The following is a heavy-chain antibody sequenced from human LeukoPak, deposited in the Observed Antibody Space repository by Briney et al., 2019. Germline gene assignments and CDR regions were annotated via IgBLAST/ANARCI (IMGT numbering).Heavy chain of an antibody. J-gene: IGHJ3*02. CDR2: IYYSGST. CDR1: GGSISSGSYY. CDR3: ARSSYYYGADAFNI. D-gene: IGHD3-10*01. V-gene: IGHV4-61*10. Sequence: SETLSLTCTVSGGSISSGSYYWSWIRQPAGKGLDWIGYIYYSGSTNYNPSLRSRVTISLDTSKNQFSLKLSSVTAADTAVYYCARSSYYYGADAFNIWGQGTMVTVSS.